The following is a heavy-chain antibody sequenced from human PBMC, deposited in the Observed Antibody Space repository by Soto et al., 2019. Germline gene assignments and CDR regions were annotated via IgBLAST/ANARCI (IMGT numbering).Heavy chain of an antibody. CDR3: GRDSVVPAAPWVYYMDV. Sequence: PSETLSLTCTVSGGSISSYYWSWIRQPPGKGLEWIGYIYYSGSTNYNPSLKSRVTISVDTSKNQFSLKLSSVTAADTAVYYCGRDSVVPAAPWVYYMDVWGKGTTVTVSS. D-gene: IGHD2-2*01. J-gene: IGHJ6*03. V-gene: IGHV4-59*01. CDR2: IYYSGST. CDR1: GGSISSYY.